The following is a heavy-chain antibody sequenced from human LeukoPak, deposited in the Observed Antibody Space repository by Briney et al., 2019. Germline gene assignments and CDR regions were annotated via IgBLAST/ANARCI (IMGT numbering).Heavy chain of an antibody. D-gene: IGHD1-26*01. CDR3: VKSGGYGLIDY. Sequence: SETLSLTCAVSGASISGSGYYLGWIRQPPGKGLEWIGKIYYTGSTYYNASLHSGVTISIDVSKNQFSLRLNFVSAADTAMYYCVKSGGYGLIDYWGQGTLVTVSS. J-gene: IGHJ4*02. CDR1: GASISGSGYY. CDR2: IYYTGST. V-gene: IGHV4-39*01.